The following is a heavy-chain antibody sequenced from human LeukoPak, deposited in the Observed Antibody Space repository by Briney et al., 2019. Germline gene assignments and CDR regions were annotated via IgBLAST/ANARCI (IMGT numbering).Heavy chain of an antibody. CDR2: ISSSSSTI. V-gene: IGHV3-48*04. CDR1: GFTFSSYS. J-gene: IGHJ3*02. D-gene: IGHD1-26*01. CDR3: ARDRDEWELGAFDI. Sequence: GGSLRLSCAASGFTFSSYSMNWVRQAPGKGLEWVSYISSSSSTIYYADSVKGRFTISRDNAKNSLYLQMNSLRAEDTAVYYCARDRDEWELGAFDIWGQGTMVTVSS.